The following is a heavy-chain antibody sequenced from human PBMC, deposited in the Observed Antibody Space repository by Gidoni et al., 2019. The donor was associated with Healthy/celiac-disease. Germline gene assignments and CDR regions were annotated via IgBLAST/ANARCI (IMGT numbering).Heavy chain of an antibody. D-gene: IGHD3-22*01. CDR3: ARDAQTYYYDSSGYYSVFDY. Sequence: EVQLVESGGGLVQPGGSLRLSCAASGFTFSSYSMNWVRQAPGKGLEWVSYISSSSSTIYYADSVKGRFTISRDNAKNSLYLQMNSLRDEDTAVYYCARDAQTYYYDSSGYYSVFDYWGQGTLVTVSS. CDR2: ISSSSSTI. J-gene: IGHJ4*02. CDR1: GFTFSSYS. V-gene: IGHV3-48*02.